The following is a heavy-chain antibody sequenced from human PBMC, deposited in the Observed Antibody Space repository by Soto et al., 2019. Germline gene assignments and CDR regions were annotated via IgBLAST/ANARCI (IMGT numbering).Heavy chain of an antibody. J-gene: IGHJ4*02. V-gene: IGHV4-34*01. CDR1: GGSVSKDD. D-gene: IGHD4-4*01. CDR2: VS. CDR3: ARKHYSVFDL. Sequence: PSETLSLSCGVDGGSVSKDDWSWVRQPPGKGLEWIWEVSSYNSNLKSLGTISVDTSKNQVSLKLNSATAADTAVYFCARKHYSVFDLLGQGTLVTVSS.